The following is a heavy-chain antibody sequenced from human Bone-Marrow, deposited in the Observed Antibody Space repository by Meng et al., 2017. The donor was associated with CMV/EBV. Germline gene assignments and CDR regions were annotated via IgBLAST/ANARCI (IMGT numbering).Heavy chain of an antibody. CDR2: ISYDGINK. J-gene: IGHJ6*01. CDR1: GFTFSSYT. D-gene: IGHD2-2*01. Sequence: GESLKISCAASGFTFSSYTMHWVRQAPGKGLEWVAIISYDGINKFYADHVKGRFTISRDNSKITLYLQMSSLRTEDTAVFYCAGQESSPSPQGLDVWGQGTTVTVSS. CDR3: AGQESSPSPQGLDV. V-gene: IGHV3-30*04.